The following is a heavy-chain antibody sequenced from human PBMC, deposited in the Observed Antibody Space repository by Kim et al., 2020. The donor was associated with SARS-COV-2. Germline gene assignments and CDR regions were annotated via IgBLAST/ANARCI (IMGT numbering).Heavy chain of an antibody. D-gene: IGHD5-18*01. Sequence: GGSLRLSCAASGVTFSSYGMHWVRQAPGKGLEWVAVISYDGSNKYYADSVKGRFTISRDNSKNTLYLQMNSLRAEDTAVYYCAKDSLRDGYSHPDWWGQGTLVTVSS. J-gene: IGHJ4*02. CDR1: GVTFSSYG. CDR3: AKDSLRDGYSHPDW. V-gene: IGHV3-30*18. CDR2: ISYDGSNK.